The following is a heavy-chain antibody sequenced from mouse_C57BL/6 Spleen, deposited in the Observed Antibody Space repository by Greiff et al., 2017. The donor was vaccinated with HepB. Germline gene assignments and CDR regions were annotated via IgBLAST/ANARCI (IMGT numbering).Heavy chain of an antibody. CDR1: GFTFSDYY. CDR2: INYDGSST. D-gene: IGHD1-2*01. J-gene: IGHJ3*01. Sequence: EVKLMESEGGLVQPGSSMKLSCTASGFTFSDYYMAWVRQVPEKGLEWVANINYDGSSTYYLDSLKSRFIISRDNAKNILYLQMSSLKSEDTATYYCARKDYYGPFAYWGQGTLVTVSA. CDR3: ARKDYYGPFAY. V-gene: IGHV5-16*01.